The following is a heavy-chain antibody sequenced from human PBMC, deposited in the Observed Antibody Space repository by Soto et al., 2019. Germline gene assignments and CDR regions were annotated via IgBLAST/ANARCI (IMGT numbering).Heavy chain of an antibody. CDR1: GGTFSSYA. J-gene: IGHJ5*02. V-gene: IGHV1-69*13. CDR3: ASVSPRDGYTDPGWFDP. Sequence: PVKVSCKASGGTFSSYAISWVRQAPGQGLEWMGGIIPIFGTANYAQKFQGRVTITADESTSTAYMELSSLRSEDTAVYYCASVSPRDGYTDPGWFDPWGQGTLVTVSS. D-gene: IGHD5-12*01. CDR2: IIPIFGTA.